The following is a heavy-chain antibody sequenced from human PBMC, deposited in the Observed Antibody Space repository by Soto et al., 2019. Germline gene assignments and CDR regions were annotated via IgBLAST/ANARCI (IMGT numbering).Heavy chain of an antibody. J-gene: IGHJ5*02. D-gene: IGHD4-17*01. CDR1: GFTFSSYG. V-gene: IGHV3-30*18. CDR3: AKASTVTTLYNWFDP. CDR2: ISYDGSNK. Sequence: GGSLRLSCAASGFTFSSYGMHWVRQAPGKGLEWVAVISYDGSNKYYADSVKGRFTISRDNSKNTLYLQMNSLRAEDTAVYYCAKASTVTTLYNWFDPWGQGTLVTVSS.